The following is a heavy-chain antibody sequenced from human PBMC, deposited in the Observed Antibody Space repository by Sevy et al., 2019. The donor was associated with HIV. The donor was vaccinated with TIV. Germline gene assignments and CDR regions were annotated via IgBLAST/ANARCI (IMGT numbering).Heavy chain of an antibody. V-gene: IGHV1-18*04. CDR2: ISAYNGNT. CDR1: GYTFTSYG. Sequence: ASVKVSCKASGYTFTSYGISWVRQAPGQGLEWMGWISAYNGNTNYAQKLQGRVTMTTDTSTSTAYMELRSLRSDDTAMYYCARDPPSLYYYDSSGSHAFDIWGQGTMVTVSS. D-gene: IGHD3-22*01. CDR3: ARDPPSLYYYDSSGSHAFDI. J-gene: IGHJ3*02.